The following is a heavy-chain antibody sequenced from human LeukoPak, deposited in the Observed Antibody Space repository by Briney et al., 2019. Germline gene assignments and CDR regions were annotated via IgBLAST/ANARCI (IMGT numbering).Heavy chain of an antibody. D-gene: IGHD2-2*01. CDR2: IKQDGSEG. Sequence: GGSLRLSCVASGFTFSSYWMSWVRQAPGKGLEWVATIKQDGSEGYYVDSVKGRFTVSRDNAKSSLYLQLNSLRAEDTAVYYCATRSCSISACRASSYHCMDFWGKGTTVTVSS. CDR3: ATRSCSISACRASSYHCMDF. J-gene: IGHJ6*03. CDR1: GFTFSSYW. V-gene: IGHV3-7*01.